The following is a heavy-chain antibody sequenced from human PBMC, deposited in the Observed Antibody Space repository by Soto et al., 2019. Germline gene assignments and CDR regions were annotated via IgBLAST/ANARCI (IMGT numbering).Heavy chain of an antibody. CDR3: ARPKGSYYYGSAYDAFDI. Sequence: QVQLVQSGAEVKKPGSSVKVSCKASGGTFSSYTISWVRQAPGQGLEWMGRIIPILGIANYAQKFQGRVTITAEKATRTAYMELSSLRSEDTAVYYCARPKGSYYYGSAYDAFDIWGQGTMVTVSS. CDR1: GGTFSSYT. D-gene: IGHD3-10*01. CDR2: IIPILGIA. V-gene: IGHV1-69*02. J-gene: IGHJ3*02.